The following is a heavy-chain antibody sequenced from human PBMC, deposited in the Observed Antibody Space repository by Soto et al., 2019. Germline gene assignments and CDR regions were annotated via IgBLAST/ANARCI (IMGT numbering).Heavy chain of an antibody. Sequence: GASVKVSCKVSGYTLTELSMHWVRQAPGKGLEWMGGFDPEDGETIYAQKFQGRVTMTEDTSTDTAYMELSSLRSEDTAVYYCATGPQKGYCSSTSCYNFDYWGQGTLVTVSS. D-gene: IGHD2-2*02. J-gene: IGHJ4*02. CDR1: GYTLTELS. V-gene: IGHV1-24*01. CDR3: ATGPQKGYCSSTSCYNFDY. CDR2: FDPEDGET.